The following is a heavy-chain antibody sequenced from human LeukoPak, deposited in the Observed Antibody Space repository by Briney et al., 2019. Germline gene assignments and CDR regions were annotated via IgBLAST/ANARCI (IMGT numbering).Heavy chain of an antibody. CDR1: GGSISSGGYY. CDR2: IYYSGST. Sequence: PSETLSLTCTVSGGSISSGGYYWSWIRQHPGKGLEWIGYIYYSGSTYYNPSLKSRVTISVDTSKNQFSLKLSSVTAADTAVYYCARAYRVGITLNYYYYMDVWGKGTTVTVSS. D-gene: IGHD1-26*01. V-gene: IGHV4-31*03. J-gene: IGHJ6*03. CDR3: ARAYRVGITLNYYYYMDV.